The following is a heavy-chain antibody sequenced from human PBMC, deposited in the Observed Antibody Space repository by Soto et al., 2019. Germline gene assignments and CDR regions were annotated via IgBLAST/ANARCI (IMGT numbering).Heavy chain of an antibody. CDR3: AKDRDFLGKSGVIDY. V-gene: IGHV3-30*18. CDR1: GFTFSSYG. D-gene: IGHD2-21*01. J-gene: IGHJ4*02. CDR2: ISYDGSNK. Sequence: GGSLRLSCAASGFTFSSYGMHWVRQAPGKGLEWVAVISYDGSNKYYADSVKGRFTISRDNSKNTLYLQMNSLRAEDTAVYYCAKDRDFLGKSGVIDYWGQGTLVTVSS.